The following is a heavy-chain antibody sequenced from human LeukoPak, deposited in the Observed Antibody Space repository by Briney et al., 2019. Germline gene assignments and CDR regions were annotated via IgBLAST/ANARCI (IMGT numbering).Heavy chain of an antibody. CDR3: ARGKGSSSGRAFDI. V-gene: IGHV3-48*03. D-gene: IGHD6-13*01. Sequence: GGSLRFSCAASGFTFSSYEMNWVRQAPGKGLEWVSYVSISSSTIYYADSVKGRFTISRDNAKNSLYLQMNSLRADDTAVYYCARGKGSSSGRAFDIWGQGTTVTVSS. J-gene: IGHJ3*02. CDR2: VSISSSTI. CDR1: GFTFSSYE.